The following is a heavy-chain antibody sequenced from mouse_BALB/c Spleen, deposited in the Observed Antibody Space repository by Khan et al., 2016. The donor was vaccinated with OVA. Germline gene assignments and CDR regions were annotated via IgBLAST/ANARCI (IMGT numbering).Heavy chain of an antibody. CDR1: GYTFTSYT. D-gene: IGHD2-14*01. J-gene: IGHJ3*01. CDR3: VRDGAYHRNDGWFAY. Sequence: QVQLQQSGAELARPGASVKMSCKASGYTFTSYTIHWIKLRPGQGLEWIGFINPSNGYTNYNQKFKDKATLTADKSSTTVTMQLSSLTSDESAVYNCVRDGAYHRNDGWFAYWGQGTLVTVSA. CDR2: INPSNGYT. V-gene: IGHV1-4*01.